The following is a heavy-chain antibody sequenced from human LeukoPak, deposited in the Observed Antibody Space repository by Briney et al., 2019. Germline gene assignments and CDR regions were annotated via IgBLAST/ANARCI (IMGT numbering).Heavy chain of an antibody. CDR1: GGSISSYY. D-gene: IGHD6-13*01. CDR2: IYYSGST. Sequence: SETLSLTCTVSGGSISSYYWSWIRQPPRKGLEWIGYIYYSGSTNYNPSLKSRVTISVDTSKNQFSLKLSSVTAADTAVYYCARHVPYSSSWYNWFDPWGQGTLVTVSS. J-gene: IGHJ5*02. CDR3: ARHVPYSSSWYNWFDP. V-gene: IGHV4-59*08.